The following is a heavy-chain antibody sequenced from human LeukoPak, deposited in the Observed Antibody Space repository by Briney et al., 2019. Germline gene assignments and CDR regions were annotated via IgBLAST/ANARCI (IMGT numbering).Heavy chain of an antibody. V-gene: IGHV6-1*01. J-gene: IGHJ4*02. CDR2: TYYRSKWYN. CDR3: ARTAIGGNYFDY. CDR1: GDSVSSNTAA. Sequence: SQTLSLTCAISGDSVSSNTAAWNWIRQSPARGLEWLGRTYYRSKWYNDYAVSVKSRVTINPDTSKNQFSLQLNSVTPEDTAMYYCARTAIGGNYFDYWGQGTLVTVSS. D-gene: IGHD1-26*01.